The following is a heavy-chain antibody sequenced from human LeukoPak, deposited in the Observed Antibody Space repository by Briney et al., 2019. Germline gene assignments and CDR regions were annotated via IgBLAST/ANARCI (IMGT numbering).Heavy chain of an antibody. Sequence: NSSETLSLTCTVSGGSISSGGYYWSWIRQHPGKGLEWIGYIYYSGSTYYNPSLKSRVTISVDTSKNQFSLKLSSVTAADTAVYYCASQRIKEYSYHDYWGQGTLVTVSS. D-gene: IGHD5-18*01. J-gene: IGHJ4*02. CDR2: IYYSGST. V-gene: IGHV4-31*03. CDR1: GGSISSGGYY. CDR3: ASQRIKEYSYHDY.